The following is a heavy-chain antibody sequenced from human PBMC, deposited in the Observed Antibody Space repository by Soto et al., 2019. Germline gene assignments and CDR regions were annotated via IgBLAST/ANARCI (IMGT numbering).Heavy chain of an antibody. CDR1: GGSISSSSYY. V-gene: IGHV4-39*01. CDR3: ARLPNYYYYGMDV. CDR2: IYYSGST. Sequence: QLQLQESGPGLVKPSETLSLTCTVSGGSISSSSYYWGWIRQPPGKGLEWIGGIYYSGSTYYIPSLKSRVTISVDTSKNQFSLKLSSVTAADTAVYYCARLPNYYYYGMDVWGQGTTVTVSS. J-gene: IGHJ6*02.